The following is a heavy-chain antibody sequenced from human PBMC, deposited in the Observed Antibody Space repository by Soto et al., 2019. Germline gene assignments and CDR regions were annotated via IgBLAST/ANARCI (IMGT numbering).Heavy chain of an antibody. D-gene: IGHD6-6*01. CDR1: VFTFSSYA. Sequence: GGSLRLSCAASVFTFSSYAMTWVRHSPGKGLEWVSAISGSVGSTYYADSVKGRFTISRDNSKNTLYLQINSLRAEDTAVYYCPNCVGGSSMSPGDSYYYYGLDVWGQGTTVPVSS. V-gene: IGHV3-23*01. CDR3: PNCVGGSSMSPGDSYYYYGLDV. CDR2: ISGSVGST. J-gene: IGHJ6*02.